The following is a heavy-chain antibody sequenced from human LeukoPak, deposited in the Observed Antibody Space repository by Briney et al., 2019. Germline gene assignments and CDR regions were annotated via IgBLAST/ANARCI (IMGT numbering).Heavy chain of an antibody. CDR1: GGSVSGYY. Sequence: PSETLSLTCTVSGGSVSGYYGSWIRQSPGKGLEGIGYIYSSGSTSYNPSLMSPGTISVDTSKNQFSLKLSSVTAAAPAVYYCTSHPSTWYTGGWIIWSQGTLVTASS. J-gene: IGHJ4*02. CDR2: IYSSGST. V-gene: IGHV4-59*08. D-gene: IGHD6-13*01. CDR3: TSHPSTWYTGGWII.